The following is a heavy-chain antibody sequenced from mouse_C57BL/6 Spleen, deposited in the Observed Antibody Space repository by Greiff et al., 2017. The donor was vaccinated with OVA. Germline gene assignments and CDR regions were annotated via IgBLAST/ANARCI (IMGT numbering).Heavy chain of an antibody. CDR2: IRNKANGYTT. J-gene: IGHJ3*01. Sequence: VQLKESGGGLVQPGGSLSLSCAASGFTFTDYYMSWVRQPPGKALEWLGCIRNKANGYTTEYSASVKGRFTISRNNSKSIFYLQRNALRAEDSATYYCAKVNYGDWFAYWGQGTLLTVSA. V-gene: IGHV7-3*03. CDR1: GFTFTDYY. CDR3: AKVNYGDWFAY. D-gene: IGHD1-1*02.